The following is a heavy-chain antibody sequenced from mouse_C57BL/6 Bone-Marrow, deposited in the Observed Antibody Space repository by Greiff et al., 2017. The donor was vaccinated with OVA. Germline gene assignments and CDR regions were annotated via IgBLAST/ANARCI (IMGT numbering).Heavy chain of an antibody. V-gene: IGHV5-15*01. D-gene: IGHD2-12*01. J-gene: IGHJ1*03. Sequence: EVKVVESGGGLVQPGGSLKLSCAASGFTFSDYGMAWVRQAPRKGPEWVAFISNLAYSIYYADTVTGRFTISRENAKNTLYLEMSSLRSEDTAMYYCARHNDHSSGYFDVWGTGTTVTVSS. CDR3: ARHNDHSSGYFDV. CDR1: GFTFSDYG. CDR2: ISNLAYSI.